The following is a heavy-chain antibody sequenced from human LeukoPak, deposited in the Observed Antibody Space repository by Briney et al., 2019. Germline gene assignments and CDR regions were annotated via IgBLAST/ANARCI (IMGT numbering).Heavy chain of an antibody. CDR1: GYTFTSYY. Sequence: ASVKVSCKASGYTFTSYYMHWVRQAPGQGLEWMGIINPSGGSTSYAQKFQGRVTMTRDMSTSTVYMELSSLRSEDTAVYYCARESRDYDYVWGSYRRTSYYYYYMDVWGKGTTVTVSS. J-gene: IGHJ6*03. CDR3: ARESRDYDYVWGSYRRTSYYYYYMDV. D-gene: IGHD3-16*02. V-gene: IGHV1-46*01. CDR2: INPSGGST.